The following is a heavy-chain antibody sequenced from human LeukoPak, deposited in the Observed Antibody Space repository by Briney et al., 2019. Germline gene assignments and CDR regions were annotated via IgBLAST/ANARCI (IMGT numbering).Heavy chain of an antibody. D-gene: IGHD7-27*01. CDR1: RYTFTSHD. J-gene: IGHJ4*02. V-gene: IGHV1-8*01. Sequence: ASVKVSCKASRYTFTSHDINWVRQATGQGFEWMGWMSPNSGNTGYAQRFQGRVAMTRNTSISTAYMELSSLRSEGTAVYYCTVGPPNWGFDYWGQGTLVTVSS. CDR3: TVGPPNWGFDY. CDR2: MSPNSGNT.